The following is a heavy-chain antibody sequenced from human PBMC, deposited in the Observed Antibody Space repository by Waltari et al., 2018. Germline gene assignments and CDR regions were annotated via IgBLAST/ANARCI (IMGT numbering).Heavy chain of an antibody. V-gene: IGHV3-74*01. J-gene: IGHJ4*02. CDR1: GFTFSSYW. CDR2: INSDGSST. CDR3: ARVSAARPFDY. Sequence: EVQLVESGGGLVQPGGSLRLSCAASGFTFSSYWMHWVRQAPGKGLVGVSRINSDGSSTSYADSVKGRFTISRDNAKNTLYLQMNSLRAEDTVVYYCARVSAARPFDYWGQGTLVTVSS. D-gene: IGHD2-2*01.